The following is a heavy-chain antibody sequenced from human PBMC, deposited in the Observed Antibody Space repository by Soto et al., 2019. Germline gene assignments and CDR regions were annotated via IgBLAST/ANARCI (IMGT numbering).Heavy chain of an antibody. CDR1: GFTFGDYA. J-gene: IGHJ6*02. CDR3: TRELPEWEPGGYYGMDV. D-gene: IGHD1-26*01. CDR2: NRSKAYGGTT. V-gene: IGHV3-49*05. Sequence: EVQLVESGGGLVKPGRSLRLSCTASGFTFGDYAMSWFRQAPGKGLEWVGFNRSKAYGGTTEYAASVKGRFTISRDDSKSIAYLQMNSLKTEDTAVYYCTRELPEWEPGGYYGMDVWGQGTTVTVSS.